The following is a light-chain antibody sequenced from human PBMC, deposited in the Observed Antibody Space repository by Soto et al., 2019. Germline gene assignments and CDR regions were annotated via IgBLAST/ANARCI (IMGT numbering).Light chain of an antibody. J-gene: IGKJ4*01. CDR2: AAS. V-gene: IGKV3-15*01. CDR1: QSVSSN. CDR3: QQYGGSPALT. Sequence: EIVMTQSPATLSVSPGERATLSCRASQSVSSNLAWYQQKPGQAPRLLIYAASTRATGIPARFSGSGSGTEFTLTISRLEPEDFAVYYCQQYGGSPALTFGGGTKVDIK.